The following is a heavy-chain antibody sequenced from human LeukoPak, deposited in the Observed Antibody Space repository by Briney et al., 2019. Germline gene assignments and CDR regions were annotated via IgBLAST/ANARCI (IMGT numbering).Heavy chain of an antibody. V-gene: IGHV1-18*01. J-gene: IGHJ4*02. CDR2: ISGYNGNT. Sequence: ASVKVSCKASGYTFTTYGISWVRQAPGQGLEWMGWISGYNGNTNYAQTLQGRVTMTTYTSTSTAYMELRSLRSDDTAVYYCAREAGIVVVPAAIVYWGQGTLVTVSS. CDR1: GYTFTTYG. D-gene: IGHD2-2*02. CDR3: AREAGIVVVPAAIVY.